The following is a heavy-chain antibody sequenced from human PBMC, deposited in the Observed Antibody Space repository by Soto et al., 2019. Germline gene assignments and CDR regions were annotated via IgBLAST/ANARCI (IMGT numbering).Heavy chain of an antibody. V-gene: IGHV1-18*01. D-gene: IGHD2-15*01. CDR1: SDG. CDR2: INTYNSKI. Sequence: SDGISSVRQTHGQGLEWMGWINTYNSKIKYAQKLEGRVTMTADTFTSTAYMELRSLTSDDTAVYYCAREGFCSSGSCALYTQKSLCKVVWR. J-gene: IGHJ6*01. CDR3: AREGFCSSGSCALYTQKSLCKVV.